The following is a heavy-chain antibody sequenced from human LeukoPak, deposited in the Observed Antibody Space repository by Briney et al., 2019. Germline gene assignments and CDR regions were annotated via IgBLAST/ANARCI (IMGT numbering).Heavy chain of an antibody. J-gene: IGHJ4*02. Sequence: GASVKVSCKASGYTFTDYGISWVRQAPRQGLEWMGWISAYNGNTNYAQKLQGRVTMTTDTSTSTAYMEVRSLRSDDTAVYYCARETGSYKGNYFDYWGQGTLVTVSS. CDR3: ARETGSYKGNYFDY. V-gene: IGHV1-18*04. D-gene: IGHD3-9*01. CDR2: ISAYNGNT. CDR1: GYTFTDYG.